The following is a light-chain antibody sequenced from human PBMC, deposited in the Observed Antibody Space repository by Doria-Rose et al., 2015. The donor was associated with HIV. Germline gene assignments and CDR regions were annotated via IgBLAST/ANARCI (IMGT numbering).Light chain of an antibody. V-gene: IGKV3-20*01. Sequence: TQSPGTMSFSPGARANLPCKARQSSRSTSLAWYQQKPGQAPSLLIYDGSTRATGIPDRFSASGSGTDFTLTINRLEPEDFALYYCHQYGTSWTFGQGTKVEI. CDR2: DGS. CDR1: QSSRSTS. J-gene: IGKJ1*01. CDR3: HQYGTSWT.